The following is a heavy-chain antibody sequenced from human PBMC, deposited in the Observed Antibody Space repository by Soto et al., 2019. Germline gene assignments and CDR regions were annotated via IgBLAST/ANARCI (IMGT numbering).Heavy chain of an antibody. CDR1: GYTFTSYD. CDR3: ARDRISSWTYYYYGMDV. CDR2: INPNSGGT. Sequence: GASVKLSCKASGYTFTSYDMRWVRQAPGQGLEWMGRINPNSGGTNYAQKFQGWVTMTRDTSISTAYMELSRLRSDDTAVYYCARDRISSWTYYYYGMDVWGQGTTVTVSS. J-gene: IGHJ6*02. V-gene: IGHV1-2*04. D-gene: IGHD6-13*01.